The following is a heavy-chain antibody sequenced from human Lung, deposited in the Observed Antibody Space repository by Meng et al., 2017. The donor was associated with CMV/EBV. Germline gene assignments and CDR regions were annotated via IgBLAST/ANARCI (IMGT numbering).Heavy chain of an antibody. V-gene: IGHV3-48*03. D-gene: IGHD3-16*01. J-gene: IGHJ4*01. CDR1: GFTFSSYE. CDR2: ISSSGSTI. CDR3: ARDTGWDLHPYYFDY. Sequence: GGSLRLSCAASGFTFSSYEMNWVRQAPGKGLEWVSYISSSGSTIHYADSVKGRFTISRDNAKESLYLQMNSLRAEDTAIYYCARDTGWDLHPYYFDYWGHGTXVTVSS.